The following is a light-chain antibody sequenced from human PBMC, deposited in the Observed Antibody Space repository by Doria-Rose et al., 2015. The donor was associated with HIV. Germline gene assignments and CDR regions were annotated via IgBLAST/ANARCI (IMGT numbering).Light chain of an antibody. Sequence: EIVMTQSPGTLSLSPGESATLSCRASQSFSSTYSAWYQQKPGQALSLLIYDGSTRATGIPDRFSASGSGTDFTLTINRLEPEDFALYYCHQYGTSWTFGQGTKVEI. CDR1: QSFSSTY. V-gene: IGKV3-20*01. CDR3: HQYGTSWT. J-gene: IGKJ1*01. CDR2: DGS.